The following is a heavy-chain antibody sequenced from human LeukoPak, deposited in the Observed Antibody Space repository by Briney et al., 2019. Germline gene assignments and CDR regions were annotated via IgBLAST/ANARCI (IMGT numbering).Heavy chain of an antibody. J-gene: IGHJ4*02. Sequence: GSVKVSCKASGYTFTSYGISWVRQAPGQGLEWMGWISAYNGNTNYAQKLQGRVTMTTDTSTSTAYMELRSLRSDDTAVYYCARVDTMVRGVIIFPFVYWGQGTLVTVSS. V-gene: IGHV1-18*01. CDR3: ARVDTMVRGVIIFPFVY. D-gene: IGHD3-10*01. CDR2: ISAYNGNT. CDR1: GYTFTSYG.